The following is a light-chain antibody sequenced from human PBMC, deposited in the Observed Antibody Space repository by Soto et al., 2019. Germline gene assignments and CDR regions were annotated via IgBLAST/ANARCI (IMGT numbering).Light chain of an antibody. Sequence: EIEMTQSPSTLSGSVGDRVTITCRASQTISSWLAWYQQQPGKAPTLLLFYASCLGGGVPSSFIGSGSGTEFTLTIISLLPDDFSTYYFQQFNSYSPGAFGQGTKVDI. CDR3: QQFNSYSPGA. V-gene: IGKV1-5*01. CDR1: QTISSW. J-gene: IGKJ1*01. CDR2: YAS.